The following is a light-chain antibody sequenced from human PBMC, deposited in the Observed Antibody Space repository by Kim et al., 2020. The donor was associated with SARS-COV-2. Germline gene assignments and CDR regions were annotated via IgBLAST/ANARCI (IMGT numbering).Light chain of an antibody. CDR1: QGISNS. CDR2: GAS. CDR3: QQCKGAPWT. J-gene: IGKJ1*01. V-gene: IGKV1-27*01. Sequence: DIQMTQSPSSLSASVGDRVTITCRASQGISNSLAWYQQKPGKVPKLLIFGASALQSGVPSRFSGSGSGTYFTLTITSLQPEDVAVYYCQQCKGAPWTFGHGTKVDIK.